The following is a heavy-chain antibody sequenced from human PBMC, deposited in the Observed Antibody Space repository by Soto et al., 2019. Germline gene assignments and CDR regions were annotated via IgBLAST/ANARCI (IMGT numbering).Heavy chain of an antibody. V-gene: IGHV1-18*04. Sequence: EASVKVSCKASGYTFTGYYMHWVRQAPGQGLEWMGWINANNDDTNYAQKLQGRVTMTTDTSTSTAYMELRSLRSDDTAVYYCARQIDLVYYDILTAGHYYGMDVWGQGTTVTVSS. D-gene: IGHD3-9*01. CDR1: GYTFTGYY. CDR3: ARQIDLVYYDILTAGHYYGMDV. J-gene: IGHJ6*02. CDR2: INANNDDT.